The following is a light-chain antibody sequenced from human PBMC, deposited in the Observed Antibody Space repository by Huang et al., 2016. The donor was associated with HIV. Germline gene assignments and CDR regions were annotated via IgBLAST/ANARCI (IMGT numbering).Light chain of an antibody. CDR2: AVS. V-gene: IGKV2-24*01. CDR1: QTLVHGAGSTY. Sequence: EIVMTQRPHSLPVALGQVASISCRSSQTLVHGAGSTYLSWRNQRPGQPPRLIMYAVSNRFSGVPGRISGSGSGTVFTLTISRVQPEDVGLYVCAQATQFPFTFRQGTKLEI. CDR3: AQATQFPFT. J-gene: IGKJ2*01.